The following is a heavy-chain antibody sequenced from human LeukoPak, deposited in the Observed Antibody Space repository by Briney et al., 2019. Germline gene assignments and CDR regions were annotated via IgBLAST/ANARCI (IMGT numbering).Heavy chain of an antibody. CDR2: VSWNSGSI. CDR3: AKELTERWLIDAFDI. Sequence: PGGSLRLSCAASGFTFDDYAMHWVRQAPGKGLEWVSGVSWNSGSIGYADSVKGRFTISRDNSKNTLYLQMSSLRAADTAIYYCAKELTERWLIDAFDIWGQGTVVTVSS. J-gene: IGHJ3*02. V-gene: IGHV3-9*01. D-gene: IGHD6-19*01. CDR1: GFTFDDYA.